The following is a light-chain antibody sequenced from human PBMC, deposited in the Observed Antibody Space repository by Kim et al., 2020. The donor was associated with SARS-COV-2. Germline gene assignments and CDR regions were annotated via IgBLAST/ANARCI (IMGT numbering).Light chain of an antibody. V-gene: IGLV7-46*01. Sequence: QAVVTQEPSLTVSPGGTVTLTCVSSTGAVTSGHYPYWFQQKPGQAPRTLIYDTNNKHSWTPARFSGSLLGGKAALTLSGAQPEDEAEYYCLLSYSGTRVFGGGTQLTVL. CDR3: LLSYSGTRV. CDR1: TGAVTSGHY. CDR2: DTN. J-gene: IGLJ2*01.